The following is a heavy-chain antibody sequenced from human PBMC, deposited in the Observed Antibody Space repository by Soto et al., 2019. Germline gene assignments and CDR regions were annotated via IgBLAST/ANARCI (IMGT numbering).Heavy chain of an antibody. CDR3: VRDRFTVFGVAENRFDP. CDR2: IYSGAST. J-gene: IGHJ5*02. D-gene: IGHD3-3*01. Sequence: GGSLRLSCAVSGFTSTTFSMSWVRQAPGKGLEWLSIIYSGASTYYAGSVKGRFTISRDSSKNTIYLQMNSLGADDTAVYYCVRDRFTVFGVAENRFDPWGQGTLVTV. V-gene: IGHV3-66*01. CDR1: GFTSTTFS.